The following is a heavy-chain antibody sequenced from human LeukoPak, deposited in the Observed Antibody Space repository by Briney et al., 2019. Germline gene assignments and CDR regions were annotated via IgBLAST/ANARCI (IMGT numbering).Heavy chain of an antibody. V-gene: IGHV4-4*07. Sequence: PSETLSLTCTVSRGSISNYWWSWIRQAAGKGLEWIGRAYPSGTTHYNPSLQSRVTLSVDTSKNQFSLKLSSLTAADTAVYYCARDAGGYEDYWGQGTLVTVSS. J-gene: IGHJ4*02. CDR1: RGSISNYW. D-gene: IGHD5-12*01. CDR2: AYPSGTT. CDR3: ARDAGGYEDY.